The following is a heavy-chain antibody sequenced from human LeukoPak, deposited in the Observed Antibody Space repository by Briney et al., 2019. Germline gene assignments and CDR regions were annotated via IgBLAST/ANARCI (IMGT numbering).Heavy chain of an antibody. J-gene: IGHJ6*02. CDR3: ARDWGRNAMAGQYYYYYYGMDV. D-gene: IGHD5-18*01. Sequence: SETLSLTCTVSGGSISSYYWSWTRQPAGKGLEWIRRVYTDGTTSYNPSLKSRVTMSVDTSKNQFSLNLNSVTAADTAMYYCARDWGRNAMAGQYYYYYYGMDVWGQGTTVTVSS. CDR1: GGSISSYY. V-gene: IGHV4-4*07. CDR2: VYTDGTT.